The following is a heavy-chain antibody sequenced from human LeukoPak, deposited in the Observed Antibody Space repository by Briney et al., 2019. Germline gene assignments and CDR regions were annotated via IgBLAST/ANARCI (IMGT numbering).Heavy chain of an antibody. CDR1: GGSISVSSYY. CDR2: IFYNGKT. Sequence: PSETLSLTCTVSGGSISVSSYYWGWIRQPPGKGLEWIGNIFYNGKTYYNPSLKSRVTISVDTSKNQFSLKLSSVTAADTAVYLGARHRDTAYDYYMDVWGTGTTVTVSS. V-gene: IGHV4-39*01. CDR3: ARHRDTAYDYYMDV. J-gene: IGHJ6*03. D-gene: IGHD3-3*01.